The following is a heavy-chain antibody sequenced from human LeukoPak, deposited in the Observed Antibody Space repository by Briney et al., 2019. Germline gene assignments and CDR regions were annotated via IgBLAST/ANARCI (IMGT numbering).Heavy chain of an antibody. CDR1: GFTFSNYW. CDR2: ISSSSSYI. J-gene: IGHJ5*02. V-gene: IGHV3-21*01. D-gene: IGHD3-9*01. Sequence: GGSLRLSCAASGFTFSNYWMSWVRQAPGKGLEWVSCISSSSSYIYYADSVKGRFTISRDNAKNSLYLQMNSLRAEDTAVYYCARGRVLRYFDWFGDWFDPWGQGTLVTVSS. CDR3: ARGRVLRYFDWFGDWFDP.